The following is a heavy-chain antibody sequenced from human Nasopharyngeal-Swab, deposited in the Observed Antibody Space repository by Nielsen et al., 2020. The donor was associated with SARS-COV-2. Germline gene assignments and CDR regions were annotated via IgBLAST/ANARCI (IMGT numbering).Heavy chain of an antibody. J-gene: IGHJ4*02. D-gene: IGHD5-18*01. CDR2: IKEDGSEK. V-gene: IGHV3-7*01. Sequence: GESLKISCAASGFTFSSYWMSWVRRAPGKGLEWVANIKEDGSEKYYVESVKGRFTISRDNAKNSLYLQMNNLRAEDMAVYYCAREDLEDTAMVTRGYDYWGQGTVVTVSS. CDR1: GFTFSSYW. CDR3: AREDLEDTAMVTRGYDY.